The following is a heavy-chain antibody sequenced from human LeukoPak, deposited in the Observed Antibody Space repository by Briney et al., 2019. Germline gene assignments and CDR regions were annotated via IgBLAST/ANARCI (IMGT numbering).Heavy chain of an antibody. J-gene: IGHJ4*02. D-gene: IGHD3-10*01. CDR1: GGSISSYY. V-gene: IGHV4-59*01. CDR2: IYNSGST. CDR3: ARTMIRGLSPFDF. Sequence: SETLSLTCAVSGGSISSYYWSWIRQPPGKGLEWIGYIYNSGSTNYNPSLKSRVTISVDTSKNQFSLRLSSVTAADTAVYYCARTMIRGLSPFDFWGQGTLVTVSS.